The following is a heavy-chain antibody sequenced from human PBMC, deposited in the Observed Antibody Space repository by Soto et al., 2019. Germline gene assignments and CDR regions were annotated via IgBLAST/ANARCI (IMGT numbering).Heavy chain of an antibody. CDR3: AGGYDFLSGYYPKSNYFDY. J-gene: IGHJ4*02. CDR2: IYYNGST. V-gene: IGHV4-39*01. D-gene: IGHD3-3*01. CDR1: GGSISSSSYY. Sequence: QLQLQQSGPGLVKPSETLSLTCTVSGGSISSSSYYWGWIRQPPGKGLEWIGSIYYNGSTYYNPSLKSRVSITADTSKNQCSLKRSSVTAADTAVYYCAGGYDFLSGYYPKSNYFDYWGQGTLVTVSS.